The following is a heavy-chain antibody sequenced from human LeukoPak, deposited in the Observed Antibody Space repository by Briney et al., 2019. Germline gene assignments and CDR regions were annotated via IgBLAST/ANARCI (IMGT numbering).Heavy chain of an antibody. Sequence: SLRLSCAASGFTFDEYAMHWVRQAPGEGLEWVSGISYGSDTIGYVHSLKGRFTISRDQAKNSRYLQMNRLRTEDTALYYCAKDRGGSSQLGDAFDVWGQGKMVSVSS. D-gene: IGHD2-15*01. J-gene: IGHJ3*01. V-gene: IGHV3-9*01. CDR2: ISYGSDTI. CDR1: GFTFDEYA. CDR3: AKDRGGSSQLGDAFDV.